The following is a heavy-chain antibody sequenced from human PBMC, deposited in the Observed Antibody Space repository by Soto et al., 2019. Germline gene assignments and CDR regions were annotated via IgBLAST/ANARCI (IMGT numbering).Heavy chain of an antibody. CDR1: GGSVSSGSYY. Sequence: QVQLQESGPGLVKPSETLSLTCTVSGGSVSSGSYYWSWIRQPPGKGLDWIGYIYYSGSTNYNPSLKSRVTISVDTSKNQFSLKLSSVTAADTAVYYCAIAGIVVVTASDYYGMDVWGQWTTVTVSS. V-gene: IGHV4-61*01. D-gene: IGHD2-21*02. J-gene: IGHJ6*02. CDR3: AIAGIVVVTASDYYGMDV. CDR2: IYYSGST.